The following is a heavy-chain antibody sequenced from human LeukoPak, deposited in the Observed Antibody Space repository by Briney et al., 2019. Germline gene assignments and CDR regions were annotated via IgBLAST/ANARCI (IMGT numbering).Heavy chain of an antibody. Sequence: PGGSLRLSCAASGFTFSNYWMHWVRQAPGKGLVWVSRINEGGSVTDYADSVKGRFTISRDNAKNSLYLQMNSLRAEDTALYYCAKTRPAYYDFWSGYYYWGQGTLVTVSS. CDR2: INEGGSVT. J-gene: IGHJ4*02. D-gene: IGHD3-3*01. CDR3: AKTRPAYYDFWSGYYY. CDR1: GFTFSNYW. V-gene: IGHV3-74*01.